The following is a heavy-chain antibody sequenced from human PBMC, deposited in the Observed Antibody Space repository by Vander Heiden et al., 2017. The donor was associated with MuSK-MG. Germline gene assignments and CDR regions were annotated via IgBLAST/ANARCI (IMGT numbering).Heavy chain of an antibody. CDR1: GFTFSSYA. CDR2: ISGSGGGT. Sequence: EVQMVESGGGLVQPGGSLRLSCAASGFTFSSYAMNWVRQAPGKGLEWVSAISGSGGGTFYADSVKGRFTISRDNSKSTLYLQMNSLRVEDTAVYYCAKDRMYSGWYSLSVDSWGQGTLVTVSS. CDR3: AKDRMYSGWYSLSVDS. V-gene: IGHV3-23*04. D-gene: IGHD6-19*01. J-gene: IGHJ5*01.